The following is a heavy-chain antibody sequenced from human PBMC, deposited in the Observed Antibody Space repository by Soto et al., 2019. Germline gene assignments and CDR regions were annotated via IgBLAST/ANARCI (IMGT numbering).Heavy chain of an antibody. J-gene: IGHJ4*02. CDR1: GFTFSSYG. CDR2: ISYDGSNK. CDR3: AKDRGGRELELPYYFDY. Sequence: PGGSLRLSCAASGFTFSSYGMHWVRQAPGKGLEWVAVISYDGSNKYYADSVKGRFTISRDNSKNTLYLQMNSLRAEDTAVYYCAKDRGGRELELPYYFDYWGQGTLVTVSS. V-gene: IGHV3-30*18. D-gene: IGHD1-7*01.